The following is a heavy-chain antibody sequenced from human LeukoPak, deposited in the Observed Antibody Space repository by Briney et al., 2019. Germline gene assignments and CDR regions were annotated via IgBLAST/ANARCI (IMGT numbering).Heavy chain of an antibody. V-gene: IGHV3-30*04. CDR2: ILYDGSNK. CDR3: AREDSSGSYDY. D-gene: IGHD1-26*01. J-gene: IGHJ4*02. Sequence: GGSLRLSCAASGFTFSSYAMHWVRQPPGKGLEWVAVILYDGSNKYYADSVKGRFTISRDNSKNTLYLQMNSLRAEDTAVYYCAREDSSGSYDYWGQGTLVTVSS. CDR1: GFTFSSYA.